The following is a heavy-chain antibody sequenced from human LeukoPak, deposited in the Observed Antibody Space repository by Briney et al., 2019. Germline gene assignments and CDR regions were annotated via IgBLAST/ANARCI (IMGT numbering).Heavy chain of an antibody. Sequence: SETLSLTCTVSGGSISSHYWSWIRQAPGKGLEFIGFIYNGGNTNYNPSLKSRATISVDTSNNQFSLRLTSVTAADTAMYYCAAGPWELDFWGQGTLVTASS. J-gene: IGHJ4*02. CDR3: AAGPWELDF. D-gene: IGHD1-26*01. CDR2: IYNGGNT. CDR1: GGSISSHY. V-gene: IGHV4-4*09.